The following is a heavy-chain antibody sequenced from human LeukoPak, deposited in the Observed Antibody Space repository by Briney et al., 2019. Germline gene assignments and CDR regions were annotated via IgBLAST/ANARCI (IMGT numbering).Heavy chain of an antibody. D-gene: IGHD2-15*01. CDR3: ARHGLGGGRTGSGMDV. CDR1: GGSISRYY. Sequence: SETLSLTCTVSGGSISRYYWSLIRQPPGKGLEWIGHIYYSGSSNYNPSLKSRVTISVDTSKNQFSLKLSSLTATDTAVYYCARHGLGGGRTGSGMDVWGQGTTVTVSS. J-gene: IGHJ6*02. V-gene: IGHV4-59*01. CDR2: IYYSGSS.